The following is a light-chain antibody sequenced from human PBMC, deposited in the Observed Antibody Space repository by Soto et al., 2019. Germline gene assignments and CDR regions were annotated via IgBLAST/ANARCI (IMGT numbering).Light chain of an antibody. CDR2: GAS. CDR1: QGMSSY. V-gene: IGKV1-27*01. J-gene: IGKJ3*01. Sequence: DIQMTQSPSSLSASVVDRVTITCRASQGMSSYLAWYQQKPGKVPKLLIYGASTLHSGVPSRFSGSGSGTDFTLTINSLQPEDVATYYCQPYNSVPNTFGPGTKVDIK. CDR3: QPYNSVPNT.